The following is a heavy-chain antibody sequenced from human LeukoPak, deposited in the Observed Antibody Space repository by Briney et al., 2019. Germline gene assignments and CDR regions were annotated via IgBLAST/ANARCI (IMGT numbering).Heavy chain of an antibody. CDR3: TKLKGWYGDGYFDS. J-gene: IGHJ4*02. CDR2: IYSGGTT. Sequence: GSLSLSCAASGFSLSSKYMSWVRQPAGKGLEWVSVIYSGGTTFYADSVKGRFTISRDNSKNTLYLQMNSLRPDDTAVYYCTKLKGWYGDGYFDSWGPGTLVTVSS. D-gene: IGHD6-19*01. CDR1: GFSLSSKY. V-gene: IGHV3-53*01.